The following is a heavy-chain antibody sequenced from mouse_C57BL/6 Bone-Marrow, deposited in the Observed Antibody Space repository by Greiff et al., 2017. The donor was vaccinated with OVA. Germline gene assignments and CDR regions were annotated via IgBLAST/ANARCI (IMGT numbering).Heavy chain of an antibody. Sequence: QVHVKQSGAELARPGASVKLSCKASGYTFTSYGISWVKQRTGQGLEWIGEIYPRSGNTYYNEKFKGKATLTADKSSSTAYMELRSLTSEDSAVYFCAEGNLAWFAYWGQGTLVTVSA. CDR1: GYTFTSYG. CDR3: AEGNLAWFAY. CDR2: IYPRSGNT. D-gene: IGHD2-1*01. J-gene: IGHJ3*01. V-gene: IGHV1-81*01.